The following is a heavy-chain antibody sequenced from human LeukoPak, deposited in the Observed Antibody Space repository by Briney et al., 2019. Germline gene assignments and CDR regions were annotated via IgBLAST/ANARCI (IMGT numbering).Heavy chain of an antibody. J-gene: IGHJ4*02. Sequence: PGGSLRLSCAASGFTLSSYAMSWVRQAPGKGLEWVSAISGSGGSTYYADSVKGRFTISRDNSKNTLYLQMNSLRAEDTAVYYCAKDIDSSGYYDYWGQGTLVTVSS. V-gene: IGHV3-23*01. CDR1: GFTLSSYA. CDR3: AKDIDSSGYYDY. CDR2: ISGSGGST. D-gene: IGHD3-22*01.